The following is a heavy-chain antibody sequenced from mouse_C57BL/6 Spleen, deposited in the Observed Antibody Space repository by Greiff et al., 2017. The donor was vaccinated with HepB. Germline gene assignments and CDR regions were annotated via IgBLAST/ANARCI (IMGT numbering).Heavy chain of an antibody. Sequence: QVQLKQPGAELVKPGASVKLSCKASGYTFTSYWMQWVKQRPGQGLEWIGEIDPSDSYTNYNQKFKGKATLTVDTSASTAYMQLSSVTSEDSAVYYCARRKFDSYYCGSSYLHWYFDVWGTGTTVTVSS. CDR1: GYTFTSYW. V-gene: IGHV1-50*01. D-gene: IGHD1-1*01. CDR3: ARRKFDSYYCGSSYLHWYFDV. J-gene: IGHJ1*03. CDR2: IDPSDSYT.